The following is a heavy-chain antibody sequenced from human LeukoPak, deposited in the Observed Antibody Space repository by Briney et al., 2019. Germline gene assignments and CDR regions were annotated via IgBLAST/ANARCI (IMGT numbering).Heavy chain of an antibody. CDR2: ISGSGGST. CDR1: GFTFSNYA. J-gene: IGHJ6*02. D-gene: IGHD2-21*01. Sequence: GGSLRLSCAASGFTFSNYAMNWVRQVPGKGLEWVSAISGSGGSTYYADSVKGRFTISRDNSKNTLYLQMNSLRAEDTAVYYCTTDYGSSISSYYYYGMDVWGQGTTVTVSS. V-gene: IGHV3-23*01. CDR3: TTDYGSSISSYYYYGMDV.